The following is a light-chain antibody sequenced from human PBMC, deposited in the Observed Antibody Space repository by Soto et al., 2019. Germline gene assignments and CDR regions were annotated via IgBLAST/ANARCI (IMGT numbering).Light chain of an antibody. V-gene: IGLV1-44*01. J-gene: IGLJ2*01. CDR1: SSNIGTNT. CDR2: NTN. CDR3: AAWDGSLDVVL. Sequence: QSALTQPPSASGTPGQRVTISCSGSSSNIGTNTVNWYQQFPGSAPQLLLYNTNQRPSGVPGRFSGSKSGTSASLAISGLQSEDEADYHCAAWDGSLDVVLFGGGTKVTVL.